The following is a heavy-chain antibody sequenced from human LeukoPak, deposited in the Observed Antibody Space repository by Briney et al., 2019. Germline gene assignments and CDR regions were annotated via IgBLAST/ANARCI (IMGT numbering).Heavy chain of an antibody. CDR1: GYTFTSYD. CDR3: ARGTVDTARAIDY. V-gene: IGHV1-8*01. D-gene: IGHD5-18*01. Sequence: ASVKVSCKASGYTFTSYDINWVRQATGQGRECMGWMTPNSGNTGYAQKFQGRVTMTSNSSVSTAYMALSSLRSEDTAVYYWARGTVDTARAIDYWGQGTLVTVSS. J-gene: IGHJ4*02. CDR2: MTPNSGNT.